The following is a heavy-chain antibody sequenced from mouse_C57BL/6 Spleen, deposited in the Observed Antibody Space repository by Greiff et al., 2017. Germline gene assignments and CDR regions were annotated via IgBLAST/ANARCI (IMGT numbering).Heavy chain of an antibody. CDR2: IYPSDSET. J-gene: IGHJ2*01. CDR1: GYTFTSYW. D-gene: IGHD1-1*02. Sequence: QVQLQQPGAELVRPGSSVKLSCKASGYTFTSYWMDWVKQRPGQGLEWIGNIYPSDSETHYNQKFKDKATLTVDKSSSTAYMQLSSLTSEDSAVYYCARSYYLGFDYWGQGTTLTVSS. CDR3: ARSYYLGFDY. V-gene: IGHV1-61*01.